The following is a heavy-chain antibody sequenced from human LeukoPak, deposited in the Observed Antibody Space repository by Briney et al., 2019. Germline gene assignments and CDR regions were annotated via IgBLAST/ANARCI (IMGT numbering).Heavy chain of an antibody. CDR3: AKDYSNYLKEGDY. J-gene: IGHJ4*02. Sequence: GGSLRLSCAASGFTFSSYGMHWVRQAPGKGLEWVAFIRNDGSNKYYADSVKGRFTISRDNSKNTLYLQMNSLRAEDTAVYYCAKDYSNYLKEGDYWGQGTLVTVSS. D-gene: IGHD4-11*01. CDR2: IRNDGSNK. CDR1: GFTFSSYG. V-gene: IGHV3-30*02.